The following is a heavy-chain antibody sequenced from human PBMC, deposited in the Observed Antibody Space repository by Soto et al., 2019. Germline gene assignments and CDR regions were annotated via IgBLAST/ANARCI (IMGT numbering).Heavy chain of an antibody. D-gene: IGHD6-6*01. J-gene: IGHJ6*02. Sequence: PGGSLRLSCAASGFTFSSYAMSWVRQAPGKGLEWVSAISGSGGSTYYADSVKGRFTISRDNSKNTLYLQMNSLRAEDTAVYYCAKAIAARSGKMAYYYYGMDVWGQGTTVTVSS. CDR2: ISGSGGST. CDR1: GFTFSSYA. CDR3: AKAIAARSGKMAYYYYGMDV. V-gene: IGHV3-23*01.